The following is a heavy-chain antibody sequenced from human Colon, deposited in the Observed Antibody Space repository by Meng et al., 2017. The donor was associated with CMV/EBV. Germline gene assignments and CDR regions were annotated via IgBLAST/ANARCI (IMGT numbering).Heavy chain of an antibody. CDR3: AKDTVPDSRFNFDH. CDR1: GFVFRGYS. D-gene: IGHD2-21*02. V-gene: IGHV3-23*03. J-gene: IGHJ4*02. CDR2: IYGGGSTK. Sequence: GGSLRLSCSASGFVFRGYSMNWVRLAPGKGLEWVSIIYGGGSTKIYADSVKGRFTISRDDSKNVLYLQMDSLRVEDTALYFCAKDTVPDSRFNFDHRGRGTLVTVSS.